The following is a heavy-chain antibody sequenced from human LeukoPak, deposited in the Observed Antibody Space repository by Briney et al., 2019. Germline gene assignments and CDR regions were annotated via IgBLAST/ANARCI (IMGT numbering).Heavy chain of an antibody. CDR2: IYYSGST. CDR3: ARDYCSSTSCIGGMFDP. D-gene: IGHD2-2*01. V-gene: IGHV4-31*03. CDR1: GGSISSGGYY. J-gene: IGHJ5*02. Sequence: NPSEALSLTCTVSGGSISSGGYYWSWIRQHPGKGLEWIGYIYYSGSTYYNPSLKSRVTISVDTSKNQFSLKLGSVTAADTAVYYCARDYCSSTSCIGGMFDPWGQGTLVTVSS.